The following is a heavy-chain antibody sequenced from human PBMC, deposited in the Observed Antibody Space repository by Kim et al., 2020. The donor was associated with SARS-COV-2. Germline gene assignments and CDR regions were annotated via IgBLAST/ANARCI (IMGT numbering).Heavy chain of an antibody. CDR2: ISTFSDST. CDR1: GFTFSDYY. J-gene: IGHJ4*02. V-gene: IGHV3-11*05. CDR3: VRDLAAVGSFNFDN. Sequence: GSLRLSCAASGFTFSDYYMSWVRQAPGKGLEWVSYISTFSDSTNYADSVKGRFTISRNNAQNSVFLQMNSLRAEDTAMYYCVRDLAAVGSFNFDNWGQG. D-gene: IGHD6-13*01.